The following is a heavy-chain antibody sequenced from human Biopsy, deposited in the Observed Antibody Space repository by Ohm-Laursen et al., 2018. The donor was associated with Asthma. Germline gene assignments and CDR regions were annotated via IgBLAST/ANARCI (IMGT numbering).Heavy chain of an antibody. D-gene: IGHD1-20*01. Sequence: GTLSLTCPVYGGYLTGHYWNWIRQPPGKGLEWIGEIDQSGYTNYNPSLKSRVTISADTSKNQFHLNLSSVTAADTAVYFCARAAITGIRGWFDPWGQGTQVTVSS. J-gene: IGHJ5*02. CDR1: GGYLTGHY. V-gene: IGHV4-34*01. CDR3: ARAAITGIRGWFDP. CDR2: IDQSGYT.